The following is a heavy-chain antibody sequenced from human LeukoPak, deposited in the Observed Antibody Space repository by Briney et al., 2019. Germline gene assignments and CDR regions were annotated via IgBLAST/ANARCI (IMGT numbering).Heavy chain of an antibody. J-gene: IGHJ6*03. CDR3: ARQPYFYYYLDV. Sequence: PGGSLRLSCAASGFAFNNDAMTWVRQAPGKGLEWVSTIVGDSTIEYYADSVRGRFSISSDNSKTMSFLHMNSLRAEDTAIYYCARQPYFYYYLDVWGKGTTVTVSS. CDR1: GFAFNNDA. D-gene: IGHD5-18*01. CDR2: IVGDSTIE. V-gene: IGHV3-23*01.